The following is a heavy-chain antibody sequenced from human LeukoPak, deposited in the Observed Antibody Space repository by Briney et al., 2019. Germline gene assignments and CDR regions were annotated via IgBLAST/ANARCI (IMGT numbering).Heavy chain of an antibody. Sequence: ASVKVFCKASGYTFTNNGISWVRQAPGQGLEWMGWISTYNGNTNYAQKLQGRVTMTTDTSTSTAYMELRSLRSDDTAIYYCARKVVWGHNYYYYMDVWGKGTTVTVSS. V-gene: IGHV1-18*01. CDR3: ARKVVWGHNYYYYMDV. CDR2: ISTYNGNT. J-gene: IGHJ6*03. D-gene: IGHD2-15*01. CDR1: GYTFTNNG.